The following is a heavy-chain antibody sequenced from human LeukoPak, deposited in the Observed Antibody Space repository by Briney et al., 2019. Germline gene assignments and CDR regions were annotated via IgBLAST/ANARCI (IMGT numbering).Heavy chain of an antibody. D-gene: IGHD4-11*01. CDR3: ARVYSNYDFDY. V-gene: IGHV4-61*01. J-gene: IGHJ4*02. Sequence: SETLSLTCTVSGGSVSSGSYYWGWIRQPPGKGLEWIGYIYYSGSTNYNPSLKSRVTISVDTSKNQFSLKLSSVTAADTAVYYCARVYSNYDFDYWGQGTLVTVSS. CDR1: GGSVSSGSYY. CDR2: IYYSGST.